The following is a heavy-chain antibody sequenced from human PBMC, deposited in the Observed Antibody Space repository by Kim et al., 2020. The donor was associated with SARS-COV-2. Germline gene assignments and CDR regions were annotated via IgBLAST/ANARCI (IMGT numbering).Heavy chain of an antibody. V-gene: IGHV4-4*02. D-gene: IGHD6-13*01. CDR1: GGSISSSNW. CDR3: ARVISSSWYFLDY. J-gene: IGHJ4*02. Sequence: SETLSLTCAVSGGSISSSNWWSWVRQPPGKGLEWIGEIYHSGSTNYNPSLKSRVTISVDKSKNQFSLKLSSVTAADTAVYYCARVISSSWYFLDYWGQGTLVTVSS. CDR2: IYHSGST.